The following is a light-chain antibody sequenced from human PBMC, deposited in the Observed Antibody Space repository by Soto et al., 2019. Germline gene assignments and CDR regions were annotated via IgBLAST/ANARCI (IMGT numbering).Light chain of an antibody. CDR2: DVS. Sequence: DIQMTQSPSSLSASVGDRVTITCQASQDITLYLNWYQHKAGKAPNLLIHDVSTLETGVPARFSGRGSGTIFTLTIINLQPEEVATDYCQQYDSRPNTFGQGTKVDI. V-gene: IGKV1-33*01. CDR3: QQYDSRPNT. J-gene: IGKJ2*01. CDR1: QDITLY.